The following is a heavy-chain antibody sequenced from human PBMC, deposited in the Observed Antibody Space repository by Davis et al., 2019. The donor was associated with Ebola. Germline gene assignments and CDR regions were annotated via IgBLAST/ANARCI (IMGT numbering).Heavy chain of an antibody. J-gene: IGHJ6*02. Sequence: AASVKVSCKASGYTFTSYAMNWVRQAPRQGLEWMGWINTNTGNPTYAQGFTGRFVFSLDTSVSTAYLQISSLKAEDTAVYYCARRGGYCSGGSCYSYYYYGMDVWGQGTTVTVSS. D-gene: IGHD2-15*01. V-gene: IGHV7-4-1*02. CDR1: GYTFTSYA. CDR2: INTNTGNP. CDR3: ARRGGYCSGGSCYSYYYYGMDV.